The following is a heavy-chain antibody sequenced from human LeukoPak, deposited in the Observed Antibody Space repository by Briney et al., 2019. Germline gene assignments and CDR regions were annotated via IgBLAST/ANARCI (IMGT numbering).Heavy chain of an antibody. CDR1: GFAFSDSW. Sequence: QPGGSLRLSCAASGFAFSDSWMTWVRRAPGKGLEWVANIRQDAKSKYYVDSVKGRFTISRDNAHSTPYLAMSSLTAEDTAIYYCRRETWQAYNDFWSGYVTDWGQGIVVTVSS. CDR3: RRETWQAYNDFWSGYVTD. CDR2: IRQDAKSK. V-gene: IGHV3-7*01. D-gene: IGHD3-3*01. J-gene: IGHJ4*02.